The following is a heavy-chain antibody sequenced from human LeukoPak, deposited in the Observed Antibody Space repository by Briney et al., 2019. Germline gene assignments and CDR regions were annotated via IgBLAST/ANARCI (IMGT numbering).Heavy chain of an antibody. CDR2: ISWNSGSI. Sequence: GRSLRLSCAASGFTFDDYAMHWVRQAPGKGLEWVSGISWNSGSIGYADSVKGRFTISRDNAKNSLYLQMNSLRAEDTALYYRAKARGYNHYFDYWGQGTLVTVSS. J-gene: IGHJ4*02. CDR1: GFTFDDYA. D-gene: IGHD5-24*01. V-gene: IGHV3-9*01. CDR3: AKARGYNHYFDY.